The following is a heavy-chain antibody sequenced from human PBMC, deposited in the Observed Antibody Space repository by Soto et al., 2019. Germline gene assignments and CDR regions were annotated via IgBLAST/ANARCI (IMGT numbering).Heavy chain of an antibody. CDR3: ARVGRYCSGGSCFDY. J-gene: IGHJ4*02. CDR2: INPNSGGT. Sequence: GASVKVSCKASGYTFTGYYMHWVRQAPGQGLEWMGWINPNSGGTNYAQKFQGWVTMTRDTSISTAYMELSRLRSDDTAVYYCARVGRYCSGGSCFDYWGQGTLVTVSS. V-gene: IGHV1-2*04. D-gene: IGHD2-15*01. CDR1: GYTFTGYY.